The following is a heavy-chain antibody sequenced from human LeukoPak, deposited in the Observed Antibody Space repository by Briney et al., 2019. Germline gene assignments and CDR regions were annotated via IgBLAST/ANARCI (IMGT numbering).Heavy chain of an antibody. V-gene: IGHV4-59*08. CDR2: TYNSGST. CDR3: ARLVIATLDAFDI. J-gene: IGHJ3*02. Sequence: PSGTLSLTCTVSGGSISGYYWSWIRQPPGKGLEWIGYTYNSGSTNYNPSLKSRVTISVDTSKNQFSLKLSSVTAADTAVYYCARLVIATLDAFDIWGQGTMVTVSS. D-gene: IGHD3-22*01. CDR1: GGSISGYY.